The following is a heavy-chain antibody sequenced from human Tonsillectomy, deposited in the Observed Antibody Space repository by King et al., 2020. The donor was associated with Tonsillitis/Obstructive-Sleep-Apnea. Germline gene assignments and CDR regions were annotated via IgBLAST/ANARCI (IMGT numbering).Heavy chain of an antibody. CDR2: IFSNDEK. Sequence: VTLKESGPVLVKPTETLTLTCSVSGFSLRNAEMGVSWIRQPPGKALEWLAHIFSNDEKSYRTSLKSRLTISKDTSKSQVVLTMTNMDPVDTATYYCARIGPFCSSPSLLLDYWGQGTLVTVSS. CDR1: GFSLRNAEMG. D-gene: IGHD2-2*01. V-gene: IGHV2-26*01. CDR3: ARIGPFCSSPSLLLDY. J-gene: IGHJ4*02.